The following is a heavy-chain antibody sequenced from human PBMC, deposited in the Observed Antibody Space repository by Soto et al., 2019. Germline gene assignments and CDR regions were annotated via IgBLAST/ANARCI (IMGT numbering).Heavy chain of an antibody. CDR3: AREGGGLRFLKRQIYRYYFDY. CDR2: IWYDGSNK. D-gene: IGHD3-3*01. V-gene: IGHV3-33*01. J-gene: IGHJ4*02. Sequence: GGSLRLSCAASGFTFSSYGMHWVRQAPGKGLEWVAVIWYDGSNKYYADSVKGRFTISRDNSKNTLYLQMNSLRAEDTAVYYCAREGGGLRFLKRQIYRYYFDYWGQGTLVTVSS. CDR1: GFTFSSYG.